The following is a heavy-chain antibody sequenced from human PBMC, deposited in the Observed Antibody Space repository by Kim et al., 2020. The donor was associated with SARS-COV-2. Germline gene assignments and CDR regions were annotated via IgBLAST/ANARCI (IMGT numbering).Heavy chain of an antibody. J-gene: IGHJ6*02. CDR3: AKALFRGSMVRGVIYYYYYGMDV. CDR2: ISWNSGSI. CDR1: GFTFDDYA. Sequence: GGSLRLSCAASGFTFDDYAMHWVRQAPGKGLEWVSGISWNSGSIGYADSVKGRFTISRDNAKNSLYLQMNSLRAEDTALYYCAKALFRGSMVRGVIYYYYYGMDVWGQGTTVTVSS. D-gene: IGHD3-10*01. V-gene: IGHV3-9*01.